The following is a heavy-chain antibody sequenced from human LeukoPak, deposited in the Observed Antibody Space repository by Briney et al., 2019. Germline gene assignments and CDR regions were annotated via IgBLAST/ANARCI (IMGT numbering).Heavy chain of an antibody. CDR1: GGTFSSYA. D-gene: IGHD4-17*01. J-gene: IGHJ4*02. Sequence: GASVKASCKASGGTFSSYAISWVRQAPGQGLEWTGGIIPIFGTANYAQKFQGRVTITADESTSTAHMELSSLRSEDTAVYYCARGFSTVTTYYWGQGTLVTVSS. V-gene: IGHV1-69*13. CDR3: ARGFSTVTTYY. CDR2: IIPIFGTA.